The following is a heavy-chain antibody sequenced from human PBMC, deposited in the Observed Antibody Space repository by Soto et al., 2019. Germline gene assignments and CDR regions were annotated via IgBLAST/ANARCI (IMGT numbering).Heavy chain of an antibody. J-gene: IGHJ4*02. Sequence: SETLSLTCAVYGGSFSGYYWSWIRQPPGKGLEWIGEINHSGSTNYNPSLKSRVTISVDTSKNQFSLKLSSVTAADTAVYYCARGYYDFWSGYRSRYYFDYWGQGTLVTVS. CDR1: GGSFSGYY. V-gene: IGHV4-34*01. CDR2: INHSGST. D-gene: IGHD3-3*01. CDR3: ARGYYDFWSGYRSRYYFDY.